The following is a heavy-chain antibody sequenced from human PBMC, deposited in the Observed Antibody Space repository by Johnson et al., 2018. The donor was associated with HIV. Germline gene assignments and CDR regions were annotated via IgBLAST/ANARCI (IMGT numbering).Heavy chain of an antibody. CDR2: ISSSGSSR. Sequence: QVQLVESGGGLVKPGGSLIVSCEASGLTFSDYYMSWIRQAPGKGLEWVSYISSSGSSRYYADSVKGRFTITRDNVKNSLSLQMTSLRAEDTAVYYCAREMAWEDAFDIWGQGTMVTVSS. CDR1: GLTFSDYY. D-gene: IGHD5-24*01. V-gene: IGHV3-11*04. J-gene: IGHJ3*02. CDR3: AREMAWEDAFDI.